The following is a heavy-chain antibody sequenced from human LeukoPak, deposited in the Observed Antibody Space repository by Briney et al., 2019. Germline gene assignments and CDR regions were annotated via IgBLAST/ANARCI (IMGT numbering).Heavy chain of an antibody. CDR2: IYYSGNT. V-gene: IGHV4-59*08. CDR3: ASYDSSGASGY. Sequence: SETLFLTCTVSGGSISSYYWSWIRQPPGKGPEWIGYIYYSGNTNYSPSLKSRVTISVDTSKNQFSLKLSSVTAADTAVYYCASYDSSGASGYWGQGTLVSVSS. J-gene: IGHJ4*02. D-gene: IGHD3-22*01. CDR1: GGSISSYY.